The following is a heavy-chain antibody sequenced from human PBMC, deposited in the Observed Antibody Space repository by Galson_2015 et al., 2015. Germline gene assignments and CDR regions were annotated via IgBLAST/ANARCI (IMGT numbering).Heavy chain of an antibody. V-gene: IGHV4-31*03. CDR2: IYYSGST. J-gene: IGHJ4*02. Sequence: TLSLTCTVSGGSISSGGYYWSWIRQHPGKGLEWIGYIYYSGSTYYNPSLKSRVTISVDTSKNQFSLKLSSVTAADTAVYYCARALGDVDTAMSPGDYWGQGTLVTVSS. CDR1: GGSISSGGYY. D-gene: IGHD5-18*01. CDR3: ARALGDVDTAMSPGDY.